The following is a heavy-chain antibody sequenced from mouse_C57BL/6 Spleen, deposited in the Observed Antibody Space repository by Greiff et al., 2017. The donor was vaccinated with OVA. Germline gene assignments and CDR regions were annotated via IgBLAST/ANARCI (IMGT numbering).Heavy chain of an antibody. CDR2: IDPSDSET. CDR3: ARSGYYGSSQYAMDY. V-gene: IGHV1-52*01. J-gene: IGHJ4*01. Sequence: QVQLQQPGAELVRPGSSVKLSCKASGYTFTSYWMHWVKQRPIQGLEWIGNIDPSDSETHYNQKFKDKATLTVDKSSSTAYMQLSSLTSEDSAVYYCARSGYYGSSQYAMDYWGQGTSVTVSS. CDR1: GYTFTSYW. D-gene: IGHD1-1*01.